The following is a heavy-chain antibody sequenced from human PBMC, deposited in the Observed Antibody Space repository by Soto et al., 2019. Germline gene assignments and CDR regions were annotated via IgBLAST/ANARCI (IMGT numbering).Heavy chain of an antibody. V-gene: IGHV3-30*03. CDR1: GFTFSSYG. D-gene: IGHD5-18*01. CDR2: ISYDGSNK. CDR3: ARELKGTAMAADRLDYYYGMDV. Sequence: PGGSLRLSCAASGFTFSSYGMHWVRQAPGKGLEWVAVISYDGSNKYYVDSVKGRFTISRDNAKNSLYLQMNSLRAEDTAVYYCARELKGTAMAADRLDYYYGMDVWGQGTTVTVSS. J-gene: IGHJ6*02.